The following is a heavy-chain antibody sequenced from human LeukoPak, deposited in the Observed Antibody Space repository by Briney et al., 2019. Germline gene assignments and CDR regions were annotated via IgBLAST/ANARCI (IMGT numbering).Heavy chain of an antibody. CDR3: ARDRGRGGGWSNWFDP. CDR2: IYSGGTT. Sequence: GGSLRLSCAASGFTVSDNYMTWVCQAPGRGLEWVSVIYSGGTTHYADSVKGRFTISRDKSKNTLYLQMNNLRVEDTAVYCCARDRGRGGGWSNWFDPWGQGTLVTVSS. CDR1: GFTVSDNY. V-gene: IGHV3-66*01. D-gene: IGHD6-19*01. J-gene: IGHJ5*02.